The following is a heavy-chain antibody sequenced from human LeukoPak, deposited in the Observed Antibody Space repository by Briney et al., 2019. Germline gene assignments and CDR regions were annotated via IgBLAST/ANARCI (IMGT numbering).Heavy chain of an antibody. Sequence: GASVKVSCKASGYTFTSNHIHCVRQAPGQGLEWMGVINPSGDSTSYAQKFQGRVTITRDTSASTAYMELSSLRSEDTAVYYCARAPGVDFWSGYLDWGQGTLVTVSS. CDR2: INPSGDST. D-gene: IGHD3-3*01. J-gene: IGHJ4*02. CDR3: ARAPGVDFWSGYLD. CDR1: GYTFTSNH. V-gene: IGHV1-46*01.